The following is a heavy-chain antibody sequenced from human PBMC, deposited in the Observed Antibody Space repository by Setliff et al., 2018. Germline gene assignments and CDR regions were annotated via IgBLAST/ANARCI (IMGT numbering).Heavy chain of an antibody. V-gene: IGHV4-4*07. CDR3: AREQWLDPPGYYYMGV. D-gene: IGHD6-19*01. Sequence: PSETLSLTCTVSGGSISSYYWSWIRQPAGKGLEWIGHIYIGGSANYNPSLKSRVTMSIDTSKNQFSLKLNSVTAADMAVYYCAREQWLDPPGYYYMGVWAKGTTVT. CDR2: IYIGGSA. CDR1: GGSISSYY. J-gene: IGHJ6*03.